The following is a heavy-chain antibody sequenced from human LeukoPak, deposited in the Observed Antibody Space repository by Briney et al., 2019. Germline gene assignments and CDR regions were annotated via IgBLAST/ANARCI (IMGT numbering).Heavy chain of an antibody. CDR3: ARTTEGGYTYNYFYYYYMDV. Sequence: SETLSLTCAVYGGSFSGYYWSWIRQPPGKGLEYIGEINHRGSTNYNPSLKSRISISVDTSKNQFSLKLSSVTAADTAVYYCARTTEGGYTYNYFYYYYMDVWGKGTTVTISS. CDR2: INHRGST. D-gene: IGHD5-18*01. V-gene: IGHV4-34*01. CDR1: GGSFSGYY. J-gene: IGHJ6*03.